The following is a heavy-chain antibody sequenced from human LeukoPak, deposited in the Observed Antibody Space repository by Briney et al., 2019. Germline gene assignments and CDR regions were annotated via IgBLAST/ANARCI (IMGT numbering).Heavy chain of an antibody. Sequence: SXXYYADSVKGRFTISRDNSKNTLYLQMNSLRAEDTAVYYCAKDGTYCSGGSCPRSSYYYYYGMDVWGQGTTVTVSS. D-gene: IGHD2-15*01. CDR3: AKDGTYCSGGSCPRSSYYYYYGMDV. CDR2: SXX. V-gene: IGHV3-30*02. J-gene: IGHJ6*02.